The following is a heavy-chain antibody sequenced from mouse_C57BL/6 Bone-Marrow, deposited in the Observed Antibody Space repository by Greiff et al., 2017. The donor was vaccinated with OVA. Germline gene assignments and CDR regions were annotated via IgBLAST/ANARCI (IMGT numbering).Heavy chain of an antibody. CDR1: GYTFTSYW. V-gene: IGHV1-50*01. CDR3: ARGYDYDVGY. J-gene: IGHJ2*01. CDR2: IDPSDSST. D-gene: IGHD2-4*01. Sequence: QVQLQQPGAELVKPGASVKLSCKASGYTFTSYWMQWVKQRPGQGLEWIGEIDPSDSSTNYNQKFKGKATLTVDTSSSTAYMQLSSLTSEDSAVYYCARGYDYDVGYWGQGTTLTVSS.